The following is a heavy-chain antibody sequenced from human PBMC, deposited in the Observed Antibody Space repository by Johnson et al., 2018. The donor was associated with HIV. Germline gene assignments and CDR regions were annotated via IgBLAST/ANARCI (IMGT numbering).Heavy chain of an antibody. CDR2: ISSDGTDT. CDR3: ARDQGSVWYSPHAFDI. CDR1: GLTFSRYW. J-gene: IGHJ3*02. V-gene: IGHV3-74*01. D-gene: IGHD6-19*01. Sequence: VQLVESGGGLVQPGGSLILSCAASGLTFSRYWMHWVRQAPGKGLVWVSRISSDGTDTYYADSVKGRFTISRDNARNTMFVQMKSLRAEDTAVYYCARDQGSVWYSPHAFDIWGQGTMVTVSS.